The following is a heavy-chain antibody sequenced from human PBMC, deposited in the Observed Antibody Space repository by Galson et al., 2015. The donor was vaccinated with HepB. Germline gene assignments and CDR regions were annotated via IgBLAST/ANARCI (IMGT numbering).Heavy chain of an antibody. D-gene: IGHD6-6*01. V-gene: IGHV3-11*06. Sequence: SLRLSCAASGFTFSDYYMTWIRQAPGKGLEWVSSISPSSSTTTYADSVKGRFAISRDNANNSLCLLMSGLRAEDTAIYYCARDRPSHFQPRRLDVWGQGATVTVSS. J-gene: IGHJ6*02. CDR3: ARDRPSHFQPRRLDV. CDR2: ISPSSSTT. CDR1: GFTFSDYY.